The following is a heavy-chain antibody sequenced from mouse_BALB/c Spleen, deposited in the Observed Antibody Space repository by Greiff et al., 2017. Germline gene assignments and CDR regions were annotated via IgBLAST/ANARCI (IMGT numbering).Heavy chain of an antibody. CDR1: GFTFSSFG. CDR3: ARSGDYGAWFAY. D-gene: IGHD2-4*01. V-gene: IGHV5-17*02. Sequence: EVKLVESGGGLVQPGGSRKLSCAASGFTFSSFGMHWVRQAPEKGLEWVAYISSGSSTIYYADTVKGRFTISRDNPKNTLFLQMTSLRSEDTAMYYCARSGDYGAWFAYWGQGTLVTVSA. CDR2: ISSGSSTI. J-gene: IGHJ3*01.